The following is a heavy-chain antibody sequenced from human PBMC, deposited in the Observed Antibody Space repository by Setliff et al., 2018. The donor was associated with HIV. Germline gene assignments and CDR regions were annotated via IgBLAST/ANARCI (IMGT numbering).Heavy chain of an antibody. CDR1: GGSISSSNW. CDR2: MYHSGST. CDR3: ASYYGADEPSYYFDF. J-gene: IGHJ4*02. D-gene: IGHD3-22*01. Sequence: SETLSLTCVVSGGSISSSNWWSWVRQPPGKGLEWIGEMYHSGSTEYNPSLKSRVTISVDKSKNQVSLKLNSVTAADTAVYYCASYYGADEPSYYFDFWGQGTQVTVSS. V-gene: IGHV4-4*02.